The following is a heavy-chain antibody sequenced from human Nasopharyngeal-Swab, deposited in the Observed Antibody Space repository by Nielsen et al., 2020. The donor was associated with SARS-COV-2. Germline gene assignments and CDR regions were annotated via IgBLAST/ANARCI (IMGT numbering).Heavy chain of an antibody. Sequence: SVKVSCKASGGTFSSYAISWVRQAPGQGLEWMGGIILIFGTANYAQKFQGRVTITADESTSTAYMELSSLRSEDTAVYYCARGLTTVTTYYYYGMDVWGQGTTVTVSS. V-gene: IGHV1-69*13. J-gene: IGHJ6*02. CDR3: ARGLTTVTTYYYYGMDV. CDR2: IILIFGTA. CDR1: GGTFSSYA. D-gene: IGHD4-11*01.